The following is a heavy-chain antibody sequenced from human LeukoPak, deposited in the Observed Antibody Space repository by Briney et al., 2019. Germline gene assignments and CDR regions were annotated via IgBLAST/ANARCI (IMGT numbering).Heavy chain of an antibody. Sequence: ASVKVSCKASGYTFSNYDITWVRQAPGQGLEWMGWISAYNGNTKYAQKFQGRVTMTTDTPTTTAYMELRSLTFDDTAVYYCARDPLYDSSGYYDPNFDYWGQGTLVTVSS. CDR2: ISAYNGNT. J-gene: IGHJ4*02. CDR3: ARDPLYDSSGYYDPNFDY. V-gene: IGHV1-18*01. D-gene: IGHD3-22*01. CDR1: GYTFSNYD.